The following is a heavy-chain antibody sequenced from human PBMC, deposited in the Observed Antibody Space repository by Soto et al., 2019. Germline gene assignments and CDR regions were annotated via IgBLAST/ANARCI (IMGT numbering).Heavy chain of an antibody. CDR1: GGSFSGYY. CDR2: INHSGST. V-gene: IGHV4-34*01. D-gene: IGHD2-2*02. CDR3: ARGDIVVVPAAISPNYFDY. J-gene: IGHJ4*02. Sequence: PSETLSLTCAVYGGSFSGYYWSWIRQPPGKGLEWIGEINHSGSTNYNPSLKSRVTISVDTSKNQFSLKLSSVTAADTAMYYCARGDIVVVPAAISPNYFDYWGQGTPVTVSS.